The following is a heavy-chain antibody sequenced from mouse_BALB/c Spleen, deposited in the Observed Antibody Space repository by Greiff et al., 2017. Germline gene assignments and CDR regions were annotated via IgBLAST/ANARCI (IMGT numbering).Heavy chain of an antibody. D-gene: IGHD1-2*01. CDR3: ARAHYGYDYYAMDY. CDR1: GFTFSDYY. CDR2: ISDGGSYT. V-gene: IGHV5-4*02. Sequence: DVKLVESGGGLVKPGGSLKLSCAASGFTFSDYYMYWVRQTPEKRLEWVATISDGGSYTYYPDSVKGRFTISRDNAKNNLYLQMSSLKSEDTAMYYCARAHYGYDYYAMDYWGQGTSVTVSS. J-gene: IGHJ4*01.